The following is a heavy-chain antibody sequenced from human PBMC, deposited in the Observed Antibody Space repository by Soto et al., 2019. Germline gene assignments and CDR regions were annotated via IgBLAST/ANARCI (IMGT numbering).Heavy chain of an antibody. Sequence: QVQLVQSGAEVKKPGASVKVSCKASGYTFTSYAMHWVRQAPGQRLERMGWINAGNGNTKYSQKFQGRVTITRDTSACTDYMELSSLRSEDTAVYYCARDKDGRIVDTTHYGMDVWGQGTTVTVSS. CDR3: ARDKDGRIVDTTHYGMDV. V-gene: IGHV1-3*01. D-gene: IGHD5-12*01. CDR2: INAGNGNT. J-gene: IGHJ6*02. CDR1: GYTFTSYA.